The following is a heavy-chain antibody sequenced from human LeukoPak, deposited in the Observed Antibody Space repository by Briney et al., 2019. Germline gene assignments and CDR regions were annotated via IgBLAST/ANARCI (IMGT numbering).Heavy chain of an antibody. CDR3: ARASVTLPFDC. CDR1: GFTFSDHY. D-gene: IGHD4-17*01. V-gene: IGHV3-72*01. CDR2: IRNKANSYTT. Sequence: GGSLRLSCAASGFTFSDHYMDWVRQAPGKGLEWVGRIRNKANSYTTQYAASLKDRFTISRDDSKNSLYLQMNSLKTEDTAVYYCARASVTLPFDCWGQGTLVTVSS. J-gene: IGHJ4*02.